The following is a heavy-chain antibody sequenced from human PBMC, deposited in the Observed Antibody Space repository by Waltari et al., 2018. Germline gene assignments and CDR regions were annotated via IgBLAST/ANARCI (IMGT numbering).Heavy chain of an antibody. D-gene: IGHD1-26*01. CDR3: VKAVDPGSWQQLGDY. J-gene: IGHJ4*02. Sequence: VQSGGVVVQPGGSLRLSCAASGFTFDDYAMHWVRQAPGKGLEWVSLITWDGRTTFYADSVTGRFTISRDNSKNSLFLQMSNLRPEDTAFYYCVKAVDPGSWQQLGDYWGQGTLVSVSS. CDR2: ITWDGRTT. V-gene: IGHV3-43D*04. CDR1: GFTFDDYA.